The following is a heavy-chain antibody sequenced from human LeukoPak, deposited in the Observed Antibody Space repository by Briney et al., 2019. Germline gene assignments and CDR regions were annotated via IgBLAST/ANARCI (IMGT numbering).Heavy chain of an antibody. CDR2: IKQDGSEK. D-gene: IGHD2-2*01. CDR3: ARDLSRDIVVVPAEGLLDY. Sequence: GGSLRLSCAASGFTFSSYWMSWVRQAPGKGLEWVANIKQDGSEKYYVDSVKGRFTISRDNAKNSLYLQMNSLRAEDTAVYYCARDLSRDIVVVPAEGLLDYWGQGTLVTVSS. CDR1: GFTFSSYW. V-gene: IGHV3-7*01. J-gene: IGHJ4*02.